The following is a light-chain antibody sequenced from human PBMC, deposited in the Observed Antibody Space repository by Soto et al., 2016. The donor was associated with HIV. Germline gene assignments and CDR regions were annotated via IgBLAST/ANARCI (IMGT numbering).Light chain of an antibody. CDR3: MQALQTPLT. Sequence: EIVMTQPPLSLPVTPGEPASISCRSSQSLLHSNGYYYLTWYLQRPGQSPRRLISLGSDRASGVPDRFSGSGSGTDFTLRISRVEAEDVGVYYCMQALQTPLTFGQGTRLEIK. J-gene: IGKJ5*01. CDR2: LGS. V-gene: IGKV2-28*01. CDR1: QSLLHSNGYYY.